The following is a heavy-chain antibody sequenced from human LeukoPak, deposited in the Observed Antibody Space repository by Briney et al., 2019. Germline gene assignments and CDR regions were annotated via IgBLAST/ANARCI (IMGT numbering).Heavy chain of an antibody. Sequence: SVKVSCKASGGTFSSYAISWVQQAPGQGLEWMGGIIPIFGTANYAQKFQGRVTITADESTSTAYMELSSLRSEDTAVYYCARAHITIFGVVDYGMDVWGQGTTVTVSS. CDR1: GGTFSSYA. CDR2: IIPIFGTA. J-gene: IGHJ6*02. D-gene: IGHD3-3*01. CDR3: ARAHITIFGVVDYGMDV. V-gene: IGHV1-69*01.